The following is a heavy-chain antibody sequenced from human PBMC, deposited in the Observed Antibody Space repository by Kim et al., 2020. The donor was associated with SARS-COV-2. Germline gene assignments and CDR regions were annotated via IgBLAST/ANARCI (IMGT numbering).Heavy chain of an antibody. V-gene: IGHV3-30*18. CDR3: AKDRLREGDDFDY. CDR2: ISYDESKT. CDR1: GFTLNSHG. D-gene: IGHD3-16*01. Sequence: GGSLRLSCAASGFTLNSHGMHWVRQVPGKGLEWVAVISYDESKTYYADSVKGRFTISRDNSKNTVYLQMSSLRPDDTADYYCAKDRLREGDDFDYWGQGTLVTVSS. J-gene: IGHJ4*02.